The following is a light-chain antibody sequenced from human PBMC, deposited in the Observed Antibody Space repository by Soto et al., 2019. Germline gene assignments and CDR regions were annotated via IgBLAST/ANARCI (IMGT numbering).Light chain of an antibody. CDR3: CSYAGSSTSRV. J-gene: IGLJ1*01. CDR2: EGS. V-gene: IGLV2-23*01. Sequence: QPVLTQPASVSGSPGQSITISCTGTSSDVGSYNLVSWYQQHPGKAPKLMIYEGSKRPSGVSNRFSGSKSGNTASLTISGLQAEDEADYYCCSYAGSSTSRVFGTGTKLTVL. CDR1: SSDVGSYNL.